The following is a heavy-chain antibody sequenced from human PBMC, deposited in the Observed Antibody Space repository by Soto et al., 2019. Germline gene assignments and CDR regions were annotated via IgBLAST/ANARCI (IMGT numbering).Heavy chain of an antibody. CDR2: IIPIFGTA. CDR1: GGTFSSYA. J-gene: IGHJ6*02. V-gene: IGHV1-69*12. CDR3: ARGTVVVAANSRYSYGMDV. D-gene: IGHD2-15*01. Sequence: QVQLVQSGAEVKKPGSSVKVSCKASGGTFSSYAISWVRQAPGQGLEWMGGIIPIFGTANYAQKFQGRVTIAAVEXXSXAXXELSSLRSEDTAVYYCARGTVVVAANSRYSYGMDVWGQGTTVTVSS.